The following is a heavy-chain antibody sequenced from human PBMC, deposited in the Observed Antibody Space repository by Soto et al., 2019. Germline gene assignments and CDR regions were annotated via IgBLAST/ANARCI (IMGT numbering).Heavy chain of an antibody. D-gene: IGHD2-15*01. CDR2: IYYSGST. Sequence: SETLSLTCTVSGGSISSYYWGWIRQPPGKGLEWIGYIYYSGSTNYNPSHKSRVTISVDTSKNQFSLKLSSVTAADTAVYYCARGPDGLCRGGSCSDNPLPLDDYWGQRTLVTVSS. V-gene: IGHV4-59*12. CDR3: ARGPDGLCRGGSCSDNPLPLDDY. J-gene: IGHJ4*02. CDR1: GGSISSYY.